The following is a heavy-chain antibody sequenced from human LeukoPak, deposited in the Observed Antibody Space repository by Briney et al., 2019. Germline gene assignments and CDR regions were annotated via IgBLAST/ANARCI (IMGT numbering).Heavy chain of an antibody. CDR1: GYIFTSYY. CDR2: INPSACST. Sequence: ASVKISCKASGYIFTSYYMHWARQAPGQGLEWMGVINPSACSTTYAQKFQGRVTMTRDTSTSIVYMELSSLRSEDTAVYYCAREEMASMTFSLEHAFDIWGQGTMVTVSS. J-gene: IGHJ3*02. V-gene: IGHV1-46*01. D-gene: IGHD5-24*01. CDR3: AREEMASMTFSLEHAFDI.